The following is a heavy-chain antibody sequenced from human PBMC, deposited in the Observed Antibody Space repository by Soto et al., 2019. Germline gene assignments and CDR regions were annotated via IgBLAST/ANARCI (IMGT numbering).Heavy chain of an antibody. CDR3: ARAYEGDYFDY. Sequence: QVQLVESGGGVVQPGRSLRLSCAASGFTFSSYAMHWVRQAPGKGLEWVAVISYDGSNKYYADSVKGRFTISRDNSKNTLYLQMNSLRAEDTAVYYCARAYEGDYFDYWGQGNLVTVSS. V-gene: IGHV3-30-3*01. D-gene: IGHD3-16*01. J-gene: IGHJ4*02. CDR1: GFTFSSYA. CDR2: ISYDGSNK.